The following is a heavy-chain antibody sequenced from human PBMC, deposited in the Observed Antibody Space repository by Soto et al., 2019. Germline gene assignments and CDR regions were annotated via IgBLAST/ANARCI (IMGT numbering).Heavy chain of an antibody. J-gene: IGHJ4*02. CDR3: ARGLTTLYYFDS. Sequence: VLLVESGGGLVKPGGSLRLSCAASGFAFKYARMTWVRQAPGKGLEWVGHIYYAGSTYSNPSLKSRLSMSLDTSKNQFSLKVSSVTAADTAVYYCARGLTTLYYFDSWGQGTLVSVSS. CDR2: IYYAGST. V-gene: IGHV4-31*02. CDR1: GFAFKYAR. D-gene: IGHD1-1*01.